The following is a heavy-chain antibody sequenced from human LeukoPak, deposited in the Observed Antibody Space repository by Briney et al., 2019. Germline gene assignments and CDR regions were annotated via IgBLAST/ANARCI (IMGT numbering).Heavy chain of an antibody. Sequence: ASVKVSCKASGYTFTSYGISWVRQAPGQGLGWMGWISAYNGNTNYAQKLQGRVTMTTDTSTSTAYMELRSLRSDDTAVYYCARVGSYYDFWSGPTPIDYWGQGTLVTVSS. J-gene: IGHJ4*02. CDR2: ISAYNGNT. CDR1: GYTFTSYG. V-gene: IGHV1-18*01. D-gene: IGHD3-3*01. CDR3: ARVGSYYDFWSGPTPIDY.